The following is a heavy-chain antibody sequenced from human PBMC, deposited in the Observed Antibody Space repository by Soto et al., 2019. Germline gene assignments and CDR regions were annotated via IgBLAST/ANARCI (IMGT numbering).Heavy chain of an antibody. Sequence: PSETLSLTCTVSGGSISSGDYYWTWFRQPPGKGLEWIGYIYYSGSTYYNPSLKSRVTMSVDTSKNQFSLNLNSMTAADTAVYYCARDAEGGGYDHIDCWGQGTLVTVSS. CDR3: ARDAEGGGYDHIDC. J-gene: IGHJ4*02. CDR1: GGSISSGDYY. CDR2: IYYSGST. D-gene: IGHD5-12*01. V-gene: IGHV4-30-4*01.